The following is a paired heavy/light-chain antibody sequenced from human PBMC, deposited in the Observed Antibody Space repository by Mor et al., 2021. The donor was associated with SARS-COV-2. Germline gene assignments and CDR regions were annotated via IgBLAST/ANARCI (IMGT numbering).Heavy chain of an antibody. CDR2: INPSGGST. CDR1: GYTFTSYY. J-gene: IGHJ3*02. V-gene: IGHV1-46*01. D-gene: IGHD3-3*01. CDR3: ARVSVERFWSAKEAFDI. Sequence: QVQLVQSGAEVKKPGASVKVSCKASGYTFTSYYMHWVRQAPGQGLEWMGIINPSGGSTSYAQKFQGRVTMTRDTSTSTVYMELSSLRSEDTAVYYCARVSVERFWSAKEAFDIWGQGTMVTVSS.
Light chain of an antibody. CDR1: QSISSW. Sequence: DIQMTQSPSTLSASVGDRVTITCRASQSISSWLAWYQQKPGKAPKLLIYKASSLESGVPSRFSGSGSGTEFTLTISSLQPDDFATYYCQQYNSYSCTFGQGTKLEIK. CDR2: KAS. J-gene: IGKJ2*02. V-gene: IGKV1-5*03. CDR3: QQYNSYSCT.